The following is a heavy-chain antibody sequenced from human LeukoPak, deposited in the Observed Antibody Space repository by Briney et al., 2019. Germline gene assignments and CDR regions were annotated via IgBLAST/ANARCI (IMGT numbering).Heavy chain of an antibody. J-gene: IGHJ3*02. V-gene: IGHV4-4*07. D-gene: IGHD3-22*01. CDR3: ARGPYSYDSSGAFDI. CDR2: ISSSGST. Sequence: PSETLSLTCTVSGGSISSYYWSWIRQPAGKGLEWVGRISSSGSTNYNPSLKSRVTISVDTSKNQFSLKLSSVTAADTAVYFCARGPYSYDSSGAFDIWGQGTMVTVSS. CDR1: GGSISSYY.